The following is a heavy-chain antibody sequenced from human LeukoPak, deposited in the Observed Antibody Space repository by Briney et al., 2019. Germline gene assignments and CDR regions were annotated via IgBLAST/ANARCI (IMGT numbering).Heavy chain of an antibody. V-gene: IGHV4-34*01. Sequence: SETLSLTCAVYGGSFSGYYWSWIRQPPGKGLEWSGEINHSGSTNYNPSLKSRVTISVDTSKNQFSLKLSSVTAADTAVYYCARHRTYYDYVWGSYPYDYWGQGTLVTVSS. J-gene: IGHJ4*02. CDR3: ARHRTYYDYVWGSYPYDY. CDR1: GGSFSGYY. CDR2: INHSGST. D-gene: IGHD3-16*02.